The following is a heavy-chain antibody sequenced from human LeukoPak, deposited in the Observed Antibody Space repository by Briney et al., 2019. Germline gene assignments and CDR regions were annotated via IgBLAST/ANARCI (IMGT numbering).Heavy chain of an antibody. J-gene: IGHJ3*02. D-gene: IGHD2-21*02. CDR2: IYYSGST. CDR3: ARELISGDWTWDI. V-gene: IGHV4-59*01. CDR1: GGSISSYY. Sequence: NPSETLSLTCTVSGGSISSYYWSWIRQPPGKGLEWIGYIYYSGSTNYNPSLKSRVTISVDTSKNQFSLKLSSVTAADTAVYYCARELISGDWTWDIWGQGTMVTVSS.